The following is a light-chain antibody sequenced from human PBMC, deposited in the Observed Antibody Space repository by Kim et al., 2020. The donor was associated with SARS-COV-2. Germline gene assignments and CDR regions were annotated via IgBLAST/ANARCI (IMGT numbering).Light chain of an antibody. V-gene: IGLV6-57*03. CDR3: QSYASSNEI. CDR2: EAT. CDR1: SCRTARKY. Sequence: KTVNIARTRSSCRTARKYVPSYQQHTASAPAPVIYEATHSPSGVPDRFSGSIYSSSNSDSLSQPQMKNEDEADYYCQSYASSNEIFGGGNQLTVL. J-gene: IGLJ2*01.